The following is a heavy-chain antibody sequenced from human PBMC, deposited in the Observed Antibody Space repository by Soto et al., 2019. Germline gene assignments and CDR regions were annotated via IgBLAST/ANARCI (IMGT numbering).Heavy chain of an antibody. Sequence: GGSLRLSCAASGFTFSDYYMSWVRQAPGKGLEWVGVISPDGTNKYYVDSVKGRFSISRDDSENTLFLQMNSLRPDDTAVYYCARVGSGGGGDYWGQGSLVTVSS. CDR3: ARVGSGGGGDY. J-gene: IGHJ4*02. CDR2: ISPDGTNK. CDR1: GFTFSDYY. V-gene: IGHV3-30*03. D-gene: IGHD1-26*01.